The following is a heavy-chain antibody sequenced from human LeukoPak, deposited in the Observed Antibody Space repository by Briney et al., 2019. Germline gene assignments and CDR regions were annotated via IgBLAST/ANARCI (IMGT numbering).Heavy chain of an antibody. V-gene: IGHV3-7*03. D-gene: IGHD1-1*01. Sequence: QSGGSLRLSCAASGFTFSSYWMSWVRQAPGKGLEWVANIKQDGSEMNYMDSVRGRFTTSRDNAKTSLYLQMNSLRAEDTAVYYCARGLGYNIYWGQGTLVTVSS. J-gene: IGHJ4*02. CDR1: GFTFSSYW. CDR2: IKQDGSEM. CDR3: ARGLGYNIY.